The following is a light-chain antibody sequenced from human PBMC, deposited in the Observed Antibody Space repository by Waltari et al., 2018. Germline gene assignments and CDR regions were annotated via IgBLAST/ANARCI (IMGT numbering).Light chain of an antibody. V-gene: IGKV3-20*01. CDR3: QHYVRLPAT. J-gene: IGKJ1*01. Sequence: DIVLTQSPGTLSLSPGERATLACRASQSVCRSLAWYQQKPGQAPRLLIYDASRRANGITDRFSGSGSGTDFSLTISTLEPEDFAVYYCQHYVRLPATFGQGTKVEIK. CDR2: DAS. CDR1: QSVCRS.